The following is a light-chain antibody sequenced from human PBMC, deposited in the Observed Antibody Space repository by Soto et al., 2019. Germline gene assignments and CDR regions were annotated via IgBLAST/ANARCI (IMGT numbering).Light chain of an antibody. V-gene: IGLV2-14*01. CDR2: EAS. CDR1: SSDVGGYNY. Sequence: QSALPQPASVSGSPGQSITISCTGTSSDVGGYNYLSWYQQHPGKAPTLMIYEASNRPSGVSNRFSGSKSGNTASLTISGFQAEDDADYYCSSYTISSTLYVFGTGTKLTVL. J-gene: IGLJ1*01. CDR3: SSYTISSTLYV.